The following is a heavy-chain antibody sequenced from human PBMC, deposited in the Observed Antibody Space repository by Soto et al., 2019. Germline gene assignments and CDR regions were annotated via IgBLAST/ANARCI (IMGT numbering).Heavy chain of an antibody. D-gene: IGHD4-17*01. J-gene: IGHJ6*02. CDR3: ARDGVTTRYYYGMDV. CDR2: ISAYNGNT. CDR1: GYTFTSYG. V-gene: IGHV1-18*01. Sequence: ASVKVSCKASGYTFTSYGISWVRQAPGQGLEWMGWISAYNGNTNYAQKLQGRVTMTTDTSTSTAYMELRSLRSDDTALYYCARDGVTTRYYYGMDVWDQGTTVTVSS.